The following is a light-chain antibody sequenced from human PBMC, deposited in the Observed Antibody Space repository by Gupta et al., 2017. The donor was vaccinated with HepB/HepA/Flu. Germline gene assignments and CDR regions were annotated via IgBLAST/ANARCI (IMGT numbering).Light chain of an antibody. V-gene: IGKV3-11*01. CDR2: DGS. CDR1: QSVSIY. CDR3: QLRSNWPPVT. Sequence: EIVLTQSPATLSLSPGERATLSCRASQSVSIYLAWYQQKPGQAPRLVIYDGSNRATGIPARFSGSGYGTDFTLTISSREPEDFAVYYCQLRSNWPPVTFGGGTKVEVK. J-gene: IGKJ4*01.